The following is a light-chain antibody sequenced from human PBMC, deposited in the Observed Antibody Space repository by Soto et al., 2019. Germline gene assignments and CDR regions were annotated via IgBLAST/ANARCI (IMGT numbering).Light chain of an antibody. Sequence: QSALTQPASVSGSPGQSITISCTGTNSDVGNYNLVSWYQQHPGEAPKLMIYEGSKRPSGVSNRFSGSKSGNTASLTIPGLRAEDEAEYSCCSYTSSDTMIFGGGTKLTVL. CDR3: CSYTSSDTMI. CDR1: NSDVGNYNL. V-gene: IGLV2-23*01. CDR2: EGS. J-gene: IGLJ2*01.